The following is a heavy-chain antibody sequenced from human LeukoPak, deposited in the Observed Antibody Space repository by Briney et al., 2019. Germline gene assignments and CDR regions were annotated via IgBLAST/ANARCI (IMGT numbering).Heavy chain of an antibody. D-gene: IGHD2-2*01. CDR1: RFTFSSYS. CDR3: ARDTGGVVPAARFDP. CDR2: ISSSSSYI. V-gene: IGHV3-21*01. Sequence: PGGSLRLSCAASRFTFSSYSMNWVRQAPGKGLEWVSSISSSSSYIYYADSVKGRFTISRDNAKNSLYLQMNSLRAEDTAVYYCARDTGGVVPAARFDPWGQGTLVTVSS. J-gene: IGHJ5*02.